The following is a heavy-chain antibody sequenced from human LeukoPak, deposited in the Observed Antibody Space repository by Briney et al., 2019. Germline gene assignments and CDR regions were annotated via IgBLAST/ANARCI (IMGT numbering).Heavy chain of an antibody. CDR2: TSGSGVNS. J-gene: IGHJ4*02. CDR3: AKEYSGYDVDY. CDR1: GFTLRSYD. D-gene: IGHD5-12*01. Sequence: PGGSLRLSCAASGFTLRSYDMSWVRQAPGKGLEWVAATSGSGVNSYYADSVRGRFTISRDNSQNTLYLQMDSLRAEDTALYYCAKEYSGYDVDYWGLGTLVTVSS. V-gene: IGHV3-23*01.